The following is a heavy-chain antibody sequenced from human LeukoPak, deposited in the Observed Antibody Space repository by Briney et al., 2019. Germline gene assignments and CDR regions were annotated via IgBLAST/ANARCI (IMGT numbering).Heavy chain of an antibody. Sequence: GGSLRLSCAASGFTVSSNYMSWVRQAPGKGLEWVSVIYSGGSTYYADSVKGRFTISRDNSKNTLYLQMNSLRAEDTAVYYCARDLGGSFDPNWFDLWGQGTLVTVSS. CDR2: IYSGGST. V-gene: IGHV3-66*02. J-gene: IGHJ5*02. CDR3: ARDLGGSFDPNWFDL. CDR1: GFTVSSNY. D-gene: IGHD2-15*01.